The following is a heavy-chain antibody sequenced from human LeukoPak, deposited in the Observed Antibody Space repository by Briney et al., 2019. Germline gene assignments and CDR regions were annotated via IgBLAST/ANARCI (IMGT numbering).Heavy chain of an antibody. CDR1: GLSLSTYG. D-gene: IGHD6-19*01. J-gene: IGHJ4*02. Sequence: GASLRLSCAASGLSLSTYGVSWVRQPPGKGLEWVSGITGTGGSTYYADSVKGRFTVSRDTSKNTLYLQMNSLRAEDTAIYYCAKDHGTAVADFYYWGQGTLVTVSS. CDR3: AKDHGTAVADFYY. CDR2: ITGTGGST. V-gene: IGHV3-23*01.